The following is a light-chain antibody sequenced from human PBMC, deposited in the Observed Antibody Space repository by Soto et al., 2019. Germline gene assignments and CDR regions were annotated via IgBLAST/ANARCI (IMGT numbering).Light chain of an antibody. Sequence: QSALTQPASVSGSPGQSITISCTGTSSDVGGYNYVSWYQQYPGKAPKLMIYEVSNRPSGVSNRFSGSMSGNTASLTISGLQAEDEADYYCSSYASSRDVFFGGGTKLTVL. J-gene: IGLJ2*01. CDR2: EVS. CDR3: SSYASSRDVF. CDR1: SSDVGGYNY. V-gene: IGLV2-14*01.